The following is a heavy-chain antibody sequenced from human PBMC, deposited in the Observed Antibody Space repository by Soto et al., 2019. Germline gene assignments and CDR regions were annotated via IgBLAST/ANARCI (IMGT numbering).Heavy chain of an antibody. CDR1: GFTFSSYA. D-gene: IGHD2-2*01. CDR3: AREVIPAATRVYYYYYGMDV. V-gene: IGHV3-30-3*01. Sequence: PGGSLRLSCAASGFTFSSYAMHWVRQAPGKGLEWVAVISYDGSNKYYADSVKGRFTISRDNSKNTLYLQMNSLRAEDTAVYYCAREVIPAATRVYYYYYGMDVWGQGTTVTVSS. CDR2: ISYDGSNK. J-gene: IGHJ6*02.